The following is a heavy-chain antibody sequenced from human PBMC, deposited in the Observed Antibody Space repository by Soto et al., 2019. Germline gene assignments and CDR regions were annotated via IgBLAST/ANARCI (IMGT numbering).Heavy chain of an antibody. J-gene: IGHJ3*02. V-gene: IGHV4-38-2*02. Sequence: SETLSLTCTVSGYSISSGYYWGWIRQPPGKGLEWIGSIYHSGSTYYNPSLKSRVTISVDTSKNQFSLKLSSVTAADTAVYYCARENDFWSGYYFAFDIWGQGTMVTVSS. CDR1: GYSISSGYY. CDR2: IYHSGST. CDR3: ARENDFWSGYYFAFDI. D-gene: IGHD3-3*01.